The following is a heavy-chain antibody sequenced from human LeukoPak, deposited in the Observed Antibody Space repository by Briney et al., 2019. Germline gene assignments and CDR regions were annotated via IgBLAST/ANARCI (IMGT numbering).Heavy chain of an antibody. J-gene: IGHJ4*02. CDR3: AKGVGIAAVPEY. D-gene: IGHD6-6*01. V-gene: IGHV3-23*01. CDR2: ISGSGGST. Sequence: GGSLRLSCAASGFTFSSYSMNWVRQAPGKGLEWVSAISGSGGSTYYADSVKGRFTIPRDNSKNTLYLQMNSLRAEDTAVYYCAKGVGIAAVPEYWGQGTLVTVSS. CDR1: GFTFSSYS.